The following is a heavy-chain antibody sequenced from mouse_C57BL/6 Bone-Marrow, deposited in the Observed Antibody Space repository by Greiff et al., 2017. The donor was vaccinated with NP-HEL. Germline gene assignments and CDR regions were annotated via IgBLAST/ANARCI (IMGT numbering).Heavy chain of an antibody. J-gene: IGHJ2*01. CDR2: INPSTGGT. Sequence: VQLKESGPELVKPGASVKISCKASGYSFTGYYMNWVKQSPEKSLEWIGEINPSTGGTTYNQKFKAKATLTVDKSSSTAYMQLKSLTSEDSAVYYCALPGFDHWGQGTTLTVSS. V-gene: IGHV1-42*01. CDR3: ALPGFDH. CDR1: GYSFTGYY.